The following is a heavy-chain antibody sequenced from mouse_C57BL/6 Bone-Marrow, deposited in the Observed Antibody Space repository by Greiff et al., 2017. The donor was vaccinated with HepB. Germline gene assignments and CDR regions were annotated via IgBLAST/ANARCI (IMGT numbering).Heavy chain of an antibody. J-gene: IGHJ3*01. CDR1: GYTFTSYW. CDR2: IYPGSGST. V-gene: IGHV1-55*01. CDR3: AKVLLRQAWFAY. D-gene: IGHD1-1*01. Sequence: VQLQQPGAELVKPGASVKLSCKASGYTFTSYWITWVKQRPGQGLEWIGDIYPGSGSTNYNEKFKSKATLTVDTSSSTAYMQLSSLTSEDSAVYYCAKVLLRQAWFAYWGQGTLVTVSA.